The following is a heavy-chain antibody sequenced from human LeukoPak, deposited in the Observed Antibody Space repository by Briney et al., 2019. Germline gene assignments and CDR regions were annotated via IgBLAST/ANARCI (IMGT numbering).Heavy chain of an antibody. CDR2: ISSSGSTI. V-gene: IGHV3-48*03. D-gene: IGHD3-22*01. CDR3: ARDLYGYDSSGSSPLFDY. J-gene: IGHJ4*02. Sequence: GGSLRLSCAASGFSFSSYEMNWVRQAPGKGLEWVSYISSSGSTIYYADSAKGRFSISRDNAKNSLYLQMNRLRAEDTAVYYCARDLYGYDSSGSSPLFDYWGQGTLVTVSS. CDR1: GFSFSSYE.